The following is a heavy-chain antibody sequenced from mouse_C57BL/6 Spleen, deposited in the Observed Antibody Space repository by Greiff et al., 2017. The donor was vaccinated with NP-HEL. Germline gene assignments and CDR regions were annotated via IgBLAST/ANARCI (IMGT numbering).Heavy chain of an antibody. CDR3: ERLENYYGSSSDYYAMDY. CDR1: GYTFTGYW. V-gene: IGHV1-9*01. J-gene: IGHJ4*01. D-gene: IGHD1-1*01. Sequence: QVQLQQSGAELMKPGASVKLSCKATGYTFTGYWIEWVKQRPGHGLEWIGEILPGSGSTNYNEKFKGKATFTADTSSNTAYMQLSSLTTEDSAIYYCERLENYYGSSSDYYAMDYWGQGTSVTVSS. CDR2: ILPGSGST.